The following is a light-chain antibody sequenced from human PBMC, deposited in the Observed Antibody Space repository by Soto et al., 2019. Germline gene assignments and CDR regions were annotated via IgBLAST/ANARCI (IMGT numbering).Light chain of an antibody. V-gene: IGLV2-14*01. CDR2: EVA. J-gene: IGLJ2*01. CDR1: SSDVAAYDY. CDR3: SSYTIDSSVV. Sequence: QSVLTQPASVSGSPGQSITISCTGTSSDVAAYDYVSWYQQHPGQAPKLIIYEVANRPSGVSSRFSGSKSGSTASLTIFGLQPEDEAHYYCSSYTIDSSVVFGGGTQLTVL.